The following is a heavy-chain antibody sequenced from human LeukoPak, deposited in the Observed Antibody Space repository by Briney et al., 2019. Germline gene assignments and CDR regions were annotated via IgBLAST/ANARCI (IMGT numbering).Heavy chain of an antibody. D-gene: IGHD5-18*01. CDR2: ISYDGSNT. J-gene: IGHJ4*02. V-gene: IGHV3-30*18. CDR3: AKVPRYSYGYGSFDY. CDR1: GFTFSSYG. Sequence: GGSLRLSCAASGFTFSSYGMHWVRQAPGKGLEWVAVISYDGSNTYYADSVKGRFTISRDNSKNTLYLQMNSLRAEDTAVYYCAKVPRYSYGYGSFDYWGQGTLVTVSS.